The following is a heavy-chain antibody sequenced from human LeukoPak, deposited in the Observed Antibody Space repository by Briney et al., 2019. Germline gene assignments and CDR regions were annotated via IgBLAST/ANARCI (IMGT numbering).Heavy chain of an antibody. Sequence: SVKVSCKASGYTFTSYYMHWVRQAPGQGLEWMGGIIPIFGTANYAQKFQGRVTITADKSTSTAYMELSSLRSEDTAVYYCARDHGSNDSSGYYDAFDIWGQGTMVTVSS. CDR2: IIPIFGTA. CDR3: ARDHGSNDSSGYYDAFDI. CDR1: GYTFTSYY. D-gene: IGHD3-22*01. J-gene: IGHJ3*02. V-gene: IGHV1-69*06.